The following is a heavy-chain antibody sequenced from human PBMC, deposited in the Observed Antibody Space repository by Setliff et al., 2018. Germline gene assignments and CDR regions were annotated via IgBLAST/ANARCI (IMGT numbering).Heavy chain of an antibody. D-gene: IGHD3-9*01. V-gene: IGHV1-24*01. CDR3: ATGFLRYDILTGYYQRPHYFEY. Sequence: ASVKVSCKVSGSTVTESSMHWVRQAPGIGLEWMGGFDPEDGERIYAQHFQGRLTMTEDTSTDTAYMELSSLRSEDTAVYYCATGFLRYDILTGYYQRPHYFEYWGQGTLVTVSS. J-gene: IGHJ4*02. CDR1: GSTVTESS. CDR2: FDPEDGER.